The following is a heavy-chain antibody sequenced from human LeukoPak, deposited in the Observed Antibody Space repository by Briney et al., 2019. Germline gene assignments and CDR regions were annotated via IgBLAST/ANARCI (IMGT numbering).Heavy chain of an antibody. J-gene: IGHJ4*02. D-gene: IGHD6-19*01. V-gene: IGHV3-30*02. Sequence: GGSLRLSCAASGFYFNTYAMHWVRQAPGKGLEWVAFVRFDGSNTRYADSVKGRFTISRDNSKNTLFLQMNNLRPEDTAVYYCAKSPGSSSWYDYFDYWGQGTLVTVSS. CDR1: GFYFNTYA. CDR3: AKSPGSSSWYDYFDY. CDR2: VRFDGSNT.